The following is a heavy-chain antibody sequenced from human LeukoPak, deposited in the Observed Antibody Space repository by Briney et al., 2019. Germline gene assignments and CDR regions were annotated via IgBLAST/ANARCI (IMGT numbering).Heavy chain of an antibody. D-gene: IGHD3-10*01. CDR2: MNPNSDNT. CDR3: ARGSQSYYYGSGSYFQVGY. Sequence: GESLKVSCKASGYTFTSYDINWVRQATGQGLEWMGWMNPNSDNTGYAQKFQGRVTMTRNTSISTAYMELSSLRSEDTAVYYCARGSQSYYYGSGSYFQVGYWGQGTLVTVSS. CDR1: GYTFTSYD. J-gene: IGHJ4*02. V-gene: IGHV1-8*01.